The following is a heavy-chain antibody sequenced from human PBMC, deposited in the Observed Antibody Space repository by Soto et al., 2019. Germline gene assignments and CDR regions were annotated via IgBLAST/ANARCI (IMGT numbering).Heavy chain of an antibody. V-gene: IGHV1-69*01. CDR1: GDTFKNCV. CDR2: IIPLFGTT. D-gene: IGHD3-10*01. Sequence: QVQVVQSGVEVRRPGSSVKVSCKASGDTFKNCVISWVRQAPGQGLEWMGGIIPLFGTTDFAQRFQGSLTITTVESTTTAYMELSRLRSEDTATYYCAAELGFGKLSVVWGQGTTVIVSS. J-gene: IGHJ6*02. CDR3: AAELGFGKLSVV.